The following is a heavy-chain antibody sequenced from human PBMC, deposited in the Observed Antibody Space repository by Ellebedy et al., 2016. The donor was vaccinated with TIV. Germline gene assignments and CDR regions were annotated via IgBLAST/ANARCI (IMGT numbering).Heavy chain of an antibody. CDR3: ARDDLEDFWSGYPDY. D-gene: IGHD3-3*01. V-gene: IGHV1-46*04. CDR1: GYTFTRYY. Sequence: AASVKVSCKASGYTFTRYYMHWVRQAPGQEREWMGIVNPSGGSTSYAQKLQGRVTMTRDTSTSTVYMELSSLRSEDTAVYYCARDDLEDFWSGYPDYWGQGTLVTVSS. CDR2: VNPSGGST. J-gene: IGHJ4*02.